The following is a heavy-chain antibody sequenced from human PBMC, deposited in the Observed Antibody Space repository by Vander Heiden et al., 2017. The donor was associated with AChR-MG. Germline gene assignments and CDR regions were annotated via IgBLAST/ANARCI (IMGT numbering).Heavy chain of an antibody. CDR2: IIPILGIA. CDR3: ARGDLTWTPIIYGMDV. J-gene: IGHJ6*02. Sequence: QVQLVQSGAEVKKPGSSVKVSCKASGGTFSSYTISWVRQAPGQGLEWMGRIIPILGIANYAQKFQGRVTITADKSTSTAYMELSSLRSEDTAVYYCARGDLTWTPIIYGMDVWGQGTTVTVSS. CDR1: GGTFSSYT. D-gene: IGHD3-16*01. V-gene: IGHV1-69*02.